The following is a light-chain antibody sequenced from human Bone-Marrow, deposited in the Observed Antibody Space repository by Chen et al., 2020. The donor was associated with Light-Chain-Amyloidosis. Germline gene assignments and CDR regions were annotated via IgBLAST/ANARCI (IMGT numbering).Light chain of an antibody. CDR2: RDT. J-gene: IGLJ2*01. V-gene: IGLV3-25*03. Sequence: SYELPQPPSVSVSPLPTARFTCSGDDLPTKYAYWYQQKPGQAPVLVIHRDTERPSGISERFSGSSSGTTATLTISGVQAEDEADYHCQSADSSGTYEVIFGGGTKLTVL. CDR3: QSADSSGTYEVI. CDR1: DLPTKY.